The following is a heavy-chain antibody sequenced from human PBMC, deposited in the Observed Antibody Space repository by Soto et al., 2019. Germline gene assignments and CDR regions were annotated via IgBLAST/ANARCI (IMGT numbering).Heavy chain of an antibody. Sequence: PGGSLRLSCAASGFPFSHYWMHWVRQTPGKGLVWVSRINPAGTITNYADSVGGRFTISRDNADSALFLQMNSLSAEDTAIYYCTSDTFGLRDTWGQGTLVTVSS. D-gene: IGHD3-16*01. CDR2: INPAGTIT. CDR3: TSDTFGLRDT. V-gene: IGHV3-74*01. J-gene: IGHJ5*02. CDR1: GFPFSHYW.